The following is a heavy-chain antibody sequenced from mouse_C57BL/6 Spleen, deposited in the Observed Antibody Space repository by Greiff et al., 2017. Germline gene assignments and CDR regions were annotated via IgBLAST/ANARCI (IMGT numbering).Heavy chain of an antibody. D-gene: IGHD2-3*01. J-gene: IGHJ4*01. V-gene: IGHV1-64*01. CDR3: ARSPFYDGYPPYYAMDY. CDR1: SYTFTSYW. CDR2: IHPNSGST. Sequence: VQLQQPGAELVKPGASVKLSCKASSYTFTSYWMHWVKQRPGQGLEWIGMIHPNSGSTNYNEKFKSKATLTVDKSSSTAYMQLSSLTSEDSAVYYCARSPFYDGYPPYYAMDYWGQGTSVTVSS.